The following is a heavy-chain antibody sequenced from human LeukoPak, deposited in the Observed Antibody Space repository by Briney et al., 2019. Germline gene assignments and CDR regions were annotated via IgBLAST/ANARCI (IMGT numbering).Heavy chain of an antibody. D-gene: IGHD3-3*01. CDR1: GFTFSSYA. V-gene: IGHV3-23*01. J-gene: IGHJ4*02. CDR2: ISGSGGST. CDR3: AKGRITIFGVVSALDY. Sequence: QPGGSLRLSCAASGFTFSSYAMSWVRQAPGKGLEWVSAISGSGGSTYYADSVKGRFTISRDNSKNTLYLQMNSLRAEDPAVYYCAKGRITIFGVVSALDYWGQGTLVTVSS.